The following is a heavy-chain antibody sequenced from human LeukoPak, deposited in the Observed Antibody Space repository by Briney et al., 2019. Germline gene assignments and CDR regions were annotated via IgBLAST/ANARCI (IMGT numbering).Heavy chain of an antibody. CDR3: ARSAEGSSNAFDI. CDR1: GFTFSSYD. D-gene: IGHD1-14*01. CDR2: IGTAGDT. V-gene: IGHV3-13*01. Sequence: GGSLRLSCAASGFTFSSYDMHWVRHATGKGLEWVSAIGTAGDTYYPGSVKGRFTISRENAKNSLYLQMNSLRAGDTAVYYCARSAEGSSNAFDIWGQGTMVTVSS. J-gene: IGHJ3*02.